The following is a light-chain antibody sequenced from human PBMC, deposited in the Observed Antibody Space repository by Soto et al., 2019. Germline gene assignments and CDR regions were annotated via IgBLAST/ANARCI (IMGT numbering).Light chain of an antibody. CDR3: SSYTKTSTLVV. Sequence: QSVLTQPASVSGSPGQSITISCTGTSNDIGAYNYVSWYQQSPDKAPKLLIYDVNNRPSGVSTRFSGSKSGNTASPTISGLQAEDEADYYCSSYTKTSTLVVFGGGTKLTVL. J-gene: IGLJ3*02. CDR1: SNDIGAYNY. V-gene: IGLV2-14*01. CDR2: DVN.